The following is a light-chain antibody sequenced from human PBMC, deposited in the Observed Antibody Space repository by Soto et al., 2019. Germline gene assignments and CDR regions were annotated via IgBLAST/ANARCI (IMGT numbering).Light chain of an antibody. Sequence: QSALTQPPSASGSPGQSVTISCTGTSSDIGSYNYVSWYQQHPGKAPKLVIYDVSERPSGVPDRFSGSKSGNTAFLNVSGLQTEDEADYYCNSYSGIHSWLFGGGTKLTVL. CDR3: NSYSGIHSWL. J-gene: IGLJ2*01. CDR1: SSDIGSYNY. CDR2: DVS. V-gene: IGLV2-8*01.